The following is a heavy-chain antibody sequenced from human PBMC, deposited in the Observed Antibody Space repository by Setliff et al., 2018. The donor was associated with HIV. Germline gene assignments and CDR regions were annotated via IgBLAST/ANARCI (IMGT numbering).Heavy chain of an antibody. V-gene: IGHV4-59*01. CDR3: AREIYGGNSRPFDY. CDR2: IYYNGNT. J-gene: IGHJ4*02. CDR1: GGSISSYY. D-gene: IGHD4-17*01. Sequence: SETLSLTCTVSGGSISSYYWSWIRQPPGKGLGWIGYIYYNGNTNYNPSLKSRVTISVDTSKNQLSLKLSSVTAADTAVYYCAREIYGGNSRPFDYWGQGTLVTVSS.